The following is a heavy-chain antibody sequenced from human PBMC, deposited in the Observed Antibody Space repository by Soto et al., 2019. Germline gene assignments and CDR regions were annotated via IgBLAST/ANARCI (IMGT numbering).Heavy chain of an antibody. CDR1: GFTFSSYG. V-gene: IGHV3-30*18. J-gene: IGHJ4*02. CDR2: ISYDGSNK. CDR3: AKESVLRFLEWLLFRPHFVY. Sequence: QVQLVESGGGVVQPGRSLRLSCAASGFTFSSYGMHWVRQAPGKGLEWVAVISYDGSNKYYADSVKGRFTISRDNSKNTLYLQTNSLRAEDTAVYYCAKESVLRFLEWLLFRPHFVYWGQGTLVTVSS. D-gene: IGHD3-3*01.